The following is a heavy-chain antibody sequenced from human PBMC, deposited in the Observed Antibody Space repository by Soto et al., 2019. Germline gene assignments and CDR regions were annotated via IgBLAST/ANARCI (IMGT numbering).Heavy chain of an antibody. Sequence: GSLSLSWAPSGSTFSSHAVRWDRPGPAKGLEWVAVISYDGTNKYYADSAKGRFTISRDNSKHTLHLQMNSLRAEDTAVYYCARTPEDSTVGMDVCGQGTTVTVSS. CDR2: ISYDGTNK. J-gene: IGHJ6*02. CDR3: ARTPEDSTVGMDV. CDR1: GSTFSSHA. V-gene: IGHV3-30-3*01. D-gene: IGHD2-15*01.